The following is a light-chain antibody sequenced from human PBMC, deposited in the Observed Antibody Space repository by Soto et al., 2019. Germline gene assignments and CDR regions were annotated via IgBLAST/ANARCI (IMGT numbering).Light chain of an antibody. CDR3: QHYVGSPT. J-gene: IGKJ1*01. CDR1: QSVNNNF. CDR2: GAS. Sequence: TVLTQSPGTLSLSSGERATVSCRASQSVNNNFLAWYQLRPGQAPRLLISGASSRATGIPDRISGSGSGTDFTLTITRVEPEDSAMYYCQHYVGSPTFGQGTKVDI. V-gene: IGKV3-20*01.